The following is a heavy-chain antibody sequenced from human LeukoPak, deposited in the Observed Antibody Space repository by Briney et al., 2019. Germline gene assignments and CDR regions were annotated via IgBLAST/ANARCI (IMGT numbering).Heavy chain of an antibody. D-gene: IGHD3-16*01. CDR2: IYYSGST. CDR3: TLRLGEL. J-gene: IGHJ4*02. CDR1: GGSISSSSYY. Sequence: PSETLSLTCTVSGGSISSSSYYWGWIRQPPGKGLGWIGSIYYSGSTYYNPSLKSRVTISVDTSKNQFSLKLSSVTAADTAVYYCTLRLGELWGQGTLVIVSS. V-gene: IGHV4-39*01.